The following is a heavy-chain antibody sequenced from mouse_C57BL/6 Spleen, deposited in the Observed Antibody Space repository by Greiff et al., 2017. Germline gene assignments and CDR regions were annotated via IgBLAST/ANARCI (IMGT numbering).Heavy chain of an antibody. V-gene: IGHV5-4*03. CDR2: LSDGGSYT. CDR1: GFTFSSYA. Sequence: EVKVVESGGGLVKPGGSLKLSCAASGFTFSSYAMSWVRQTPEKRLEWVATLSDGGSYTYYPDNVKGRFTIARDNAKNNLYLQMSHLKSEDTAMYYCARAGNYGRNAMDYWGQGTSVTVSS. J-gene: IGHJ4*01. D-gene: IGHD2-1*01. CDR3: ARAGNYGRNAMDY.